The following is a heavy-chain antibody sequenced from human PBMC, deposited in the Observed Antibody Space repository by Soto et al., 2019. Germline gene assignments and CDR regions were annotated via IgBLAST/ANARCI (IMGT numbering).Heavy chain of an antibody. CDR2: ISYDGSNK. Sequence: QVQLVESGGGVVQPGRSLRLSCAASGFTLSSYGMHWVRQAPGKGLEWVAVISYDGSNKYYADSVKGRFTISRDNSKNTLYLQMNSLRAGDTAVYYCANIPYSWNGADAFDIWGQGTLVTVSS. CDR3: ANIPYSWNGADAFDI. D-gene: IGHD1-1*01. V-gene: IGHV3-30*18. J-gene: IGHJ3*02. CDR1: GFTLSSYG.